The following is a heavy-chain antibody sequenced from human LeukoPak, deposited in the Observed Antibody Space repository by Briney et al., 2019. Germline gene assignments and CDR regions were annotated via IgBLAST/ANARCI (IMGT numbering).Heavy chain of an antibody. CDR1: GGSISNTNW. CDR2: ISLTGLT. J-gene: IGHJ4*02. CDR3: SRENGAFSPFGY. V-gene: IGHV4-4*02. Sequence: SETLSLTCGVSGGSISNTNWWSWVRQPPGQGLEWIGEISLTGLTHYNPSLESRVTVSLDKSKNQLSLNLTSVTAADTAVCYCSRENGAFSPFGYWGQGTLVTVLS. D-gene: IGHD2-8*01.